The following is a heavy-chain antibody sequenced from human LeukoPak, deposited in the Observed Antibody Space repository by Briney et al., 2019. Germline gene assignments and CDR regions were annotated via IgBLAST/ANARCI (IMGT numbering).Heavy chain of an antibody. Sequence: GGSLRLSSAASGFTFSSYAMHWVRQAPGKGLEWVAVISYDGSNKYYADPVKGRFTISRDNSKNTLYLQMDSLRAEDTAVYYCASSYCSGGSCLIDYWGQGTLVTVSS. CDR1: GFTFSSYA. CDR3: ASSYCSGGSCLIDY. CDR2: ISYDGSNK. D-gene: IGHD2-15*01. J-gene: IGHJ4*02. V-gene: IGHV3-30*04.